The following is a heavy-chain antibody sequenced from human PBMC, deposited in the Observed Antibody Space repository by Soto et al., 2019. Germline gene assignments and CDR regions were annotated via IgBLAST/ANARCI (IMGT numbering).Heavy chain of an antibody. D-gene: IGHD6-19*01. CDR1: GFTVSSNY. CDR3: ARRFPVGGWYVAFDI. Sequence: EVLLVESGGGLVQPGGSLRLSCAASGFTVSSNYMSWVRQAPGKGLEWVSVIYSGGSTYYADSVKGRFTIARDNSKNTLYLQMNSLRAEDTAVYYCARRFPVGGWYVAFDIWGQGTMVTVSS. V-gene: IGHV3-66*01. CDR2: IYSGGST. J-gene: IGHJ3*02.